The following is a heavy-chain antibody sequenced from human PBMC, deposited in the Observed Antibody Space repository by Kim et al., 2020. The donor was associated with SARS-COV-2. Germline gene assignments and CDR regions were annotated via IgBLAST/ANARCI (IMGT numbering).Heavy chain of an antibody. J-gene: IGHJ4*02. CDR3: ARGYRSTVGY. Sequence: YIYYADSLKGRFTISRDNAKNSLFLQMNSLRAEDTAVYYCARGYRSTVGYWGQGALVTVSS. CDR2: YI. V-gene: IGHV3-21*01. D-gene: IGHD6-13*01.